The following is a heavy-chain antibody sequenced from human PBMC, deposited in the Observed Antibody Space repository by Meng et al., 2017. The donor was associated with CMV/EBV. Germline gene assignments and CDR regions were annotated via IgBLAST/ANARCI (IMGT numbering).Heavy chain of an antibody. Sequence: GGSLRLSCAASGFTVSSNYMSWVRQAPGKGLEWVSSISSSSSYIYYADSVKGRFTISRDNAKNSLYLQMNSLRAEDTAVYYCARDLGYDFWSGYYIPKVPHPFDYWGQGTLVTVSS. D-gene: IGHD3-3*01. CDR1: GFTVSSNY. V-gene: IGHV3-21*01. J-gene: IGHJ4*02. CDR2: ISSSSSYI. CDR3: ARDLGYDFWSGYYIPKVPHPFDY.